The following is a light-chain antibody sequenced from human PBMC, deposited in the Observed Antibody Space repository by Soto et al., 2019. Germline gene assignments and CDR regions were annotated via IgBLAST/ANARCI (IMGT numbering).Light chain of an antibody. CDR1: QSVRDN. V-gene: IGKV3-15*01. J-gene: IGKJ2*01. CDR3: QHYNFWPHS. Sequence: EILLTQSPGALAVSPGEVVTLSCRASQSVRDNLAWYQQKPGQAPRLLIYRASIRATGVPARFSGSGSGTEFTLTISGLQSEDVSIYFCQHYNFWPHSFGQGTKVEIK. CDR2: RAS.